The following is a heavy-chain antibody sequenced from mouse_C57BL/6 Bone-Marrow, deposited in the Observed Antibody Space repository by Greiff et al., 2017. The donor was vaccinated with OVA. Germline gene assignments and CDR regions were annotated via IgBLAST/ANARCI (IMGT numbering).Heavy chain of an antibody. Sequence: EVQLQESVAELVRPGASVKLSCTASGFNIKNTYMHWVKQRPEQGLEWIGRIDPANGNTKYAPKFQGKATITADTSSNTAYLQLSSLTSEDTAIYYCARGDYYGSSYVNYAMDYWGQGTSVTVSS. D-gene: IGHD1-1*01. V-gene: IGHV14-3*01. J-gene: IGHJ4*01. CDR1: GFNIKNTY. CDR2: IDPANGNT. CDR3: ARGDYYGSSYVNYAMDY.